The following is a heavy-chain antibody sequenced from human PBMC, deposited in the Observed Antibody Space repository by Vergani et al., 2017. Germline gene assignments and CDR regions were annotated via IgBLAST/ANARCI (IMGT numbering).Heavy chain of an antibody. CDR2: IYPGDSDT. CDR1: GYSFTSYW. D-gene: IGHD3-3*01. V-gene: IGHV5-51*01. CDR3: AKGGFWSGYYSFTTYYYYYMDV. J-gene: IGHJ6*03. Sequence: EVQLVQSGAEVKKPGESLKISCKGSGYSFTSYWIGWVRQMPGKGLEWMGIIYPGDSDTRYSPSFQGQVTISADKSISTAYLQWSSLKASDTAMYYCAKGGFWSGYYSFTTYYYYYMDVWGKGTTVTVSS.